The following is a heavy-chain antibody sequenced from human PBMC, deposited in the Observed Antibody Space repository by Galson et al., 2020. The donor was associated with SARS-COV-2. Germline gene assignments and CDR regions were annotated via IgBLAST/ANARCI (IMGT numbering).Heavy chain of an antibody. D-gene: IGHD6-13*01. CDR1: GASIRSGAYY. V-gene: IGHV4-61*02. CDR3: ARRGIAAAGDAFDI. Sequence: TLSLTCTVSGASIRSGAYYWTWIRQPAGRGLEWIGRIYTSGITNYNPSLKSRLTMSIDMSNNHFSLTLTSVTAADTAMYYCARRGIAAAGDAFDIWGQGTMVTVSS. J-gene: IGHJ3*02. CDR2: IYTSGIT.